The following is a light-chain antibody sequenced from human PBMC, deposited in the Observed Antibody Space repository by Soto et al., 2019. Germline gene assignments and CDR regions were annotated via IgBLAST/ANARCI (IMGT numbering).Light chain of an antibody. CDR3: QTWGTGFQV. Sequence: QPVLTQSPSASASLGASVKLTCTLSSGHSKYAIAWHQQQPEKGPRYLMRLNSDGRHIKGDGIPDRFSGSSSGAERYLSISSLQSEDEADYYCQTWGTGFQVFGTGTKLTVL. CDR2: LNSDGRH. CDR1: SGHSKYA. J-gene: IGLJ1*01. V-gene: IGLV4-69*01.